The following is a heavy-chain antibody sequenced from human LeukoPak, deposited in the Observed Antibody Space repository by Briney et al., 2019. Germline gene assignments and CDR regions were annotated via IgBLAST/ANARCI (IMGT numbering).Heavy chain of an antibody. D-gene: IGHD1-20*01. CDR2: ISSGDGPT. V-gene: IGHV3-11*01. J-gene: IGHJ4*02. Sequence: GGSLRLSCAASGFTFSNAWMSWVRQAPGKGLEWISYISSGDGPTYYADSVKGRFTISRDNAKNSLFLQMNSLRVEDTAVYYCATWTGITPYWGQGTLVTVSS. CDR3: ATWTGITPY. CDR1: GFTFSNAW.